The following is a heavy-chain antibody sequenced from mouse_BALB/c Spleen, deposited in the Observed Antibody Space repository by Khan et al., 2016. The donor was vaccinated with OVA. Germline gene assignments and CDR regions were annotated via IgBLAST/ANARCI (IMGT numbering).Heavy chain of an antibody. J-gene: IGHJ2*01. D-gene: IGHD1-1*01. CDR1: GFAFSSYS. CDR2: ITSGGSYT. V-gene: IGHV5-6-4*01. CDR3: TRDRNYYGSSFCFDY. Sequence: EVELVESGGGLVKPGGSLKLSCAASGFAFSSYSMSWVRQTPEKRLEWVATITSGGSYTYYPDSVKGRFTISRDNAKNTLYLQMSSLKSEDTAMYYCTRDRNYYGSSFCFDYWGQGTTLTVSS.